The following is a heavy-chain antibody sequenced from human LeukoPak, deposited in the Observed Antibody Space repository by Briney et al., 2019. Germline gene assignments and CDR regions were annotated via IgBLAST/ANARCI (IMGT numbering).Heavy chain of an antibody. CDR2: ISWNSGSI. V-gene: IGHV3-9*01. Sequence: PGGSLRLSCAASGFTFDDYAMHWVRQAPGKGLEWVSGISWNSGSIGYADSVKGRFTISRDNAKNSLYLQMNSLRAEDTALYYCAKGYDSRDAFGIWGQGAMVTVSS. CDR1: GFTFDDYA. D-gene: IGHD3-22*01. CDR3: AKGYDSRDAFGI. J-gene: IGHJ3*02.